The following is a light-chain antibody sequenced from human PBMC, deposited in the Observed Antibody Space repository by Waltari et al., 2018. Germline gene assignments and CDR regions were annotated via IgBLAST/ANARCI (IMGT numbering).Light chain of an antibody. CDR3: SSYTSSSTRV. CDR1: RSDVGGYNY. Sequence: CTGTRSDVGGYNYVSWYQQHPGKAPKLMIYEVSNRPSGVSNRFSGSKSGNTASLTISGLQAEDEADYYCSSYTSSSTRVFGGGTKLTVL. CDR2: EVS. V-gene: IGLV2-14*01. J-gene: IGLJ3*02.